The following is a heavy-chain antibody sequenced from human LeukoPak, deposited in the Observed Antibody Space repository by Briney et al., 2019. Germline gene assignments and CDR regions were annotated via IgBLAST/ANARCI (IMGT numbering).Heavy chain of an antibody. CDR2: IYYSGST. J-gene: IGHJ4*02. CDR3: ARRGYGDYVDY. V-gene: IGHV4-59*08. CDR1: GGSISSHY. D-gene: IGHD4-17*01. Sequence: NPSETLSLSCTVSGGSISSHYWSWIRQPPGEGLEWIGYIYYSGSTNYNPSLKSRVTISVDTSKNQFSLKLSSVTAADTAVYYCARRGYGDYVDYWGQGTLVTASS.